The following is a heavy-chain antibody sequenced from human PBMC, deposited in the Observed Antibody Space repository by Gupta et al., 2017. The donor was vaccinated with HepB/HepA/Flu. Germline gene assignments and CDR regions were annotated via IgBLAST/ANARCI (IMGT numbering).Heavy chain of an antibody. CDR2: ISWNSGSI. J-gene: IGHJ4*02. Sequence: EVQLVESGGGLVQPDSSLRLPCPASDFPFDDSPMHWLRQAPGKGLEWVSGISWNSGSIGYADSVKGRFTISRDNAKNSLYLQMNSLRAEDTALYYCAKDQSIAVAVGLDYWGQGTLVTVSS. D-gene: IGHD6-19*01. V-gene: IGHV3-9*01. CDR3: AKDQSIAVAVGLDY. CDR1: DFPFDDSP.